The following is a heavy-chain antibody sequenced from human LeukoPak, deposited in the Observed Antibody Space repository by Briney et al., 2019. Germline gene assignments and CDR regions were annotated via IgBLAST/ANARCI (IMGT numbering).Heavy chain of an antibody. CDR2: IYYSGST. Sequence: SETLSLTCTVSGGSISSYYWSWIRQPPGKGLEWIGYIYYSGSTNYNPSLKSRATISVDTSKNQFSLKLSSVTAADTAVYYCARYGGYDILTGYPHNWFDPWGQGTLVTVSS. CDR3: ARYGGYDILTGYPHNWFDP. CDR1: GGSISSYY. J-gene: IGHJ5*02. V-gene: IGHV4-59*01. D-gene: IGHD3-9*01.